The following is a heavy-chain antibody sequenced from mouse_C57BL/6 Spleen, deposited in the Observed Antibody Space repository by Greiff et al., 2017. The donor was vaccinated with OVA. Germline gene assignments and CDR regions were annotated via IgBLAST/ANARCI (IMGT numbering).Heavy chain of an antibody. CDR3: ARSKMDYVRGFDY. CDR1: GYTFTDYY. D-gene: IGHD2-3*01. V-gene: IGHV1-26*01. J-gene: IGHJ2*01. CDR2: INPNNGGT. Sequence: EVQLQQSGPELVKPGASVKISCKASGYTFTDYYMNWVKQSHGKSLEWIGDINPNNGGTSYNQKFKGKATLTVDKSSSTAYMELRSLTSEDSAVYYCARSKMDYVRGFDYWGQGTTLTVSS.